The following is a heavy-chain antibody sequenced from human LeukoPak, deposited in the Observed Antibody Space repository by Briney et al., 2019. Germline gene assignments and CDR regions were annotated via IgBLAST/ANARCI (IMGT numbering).Heavy chain of an antibody. Sequence: PSETLSLTWAVYGGSFSSYYWSWIRQSPGKGLEWIGEINHSGTTKYNPSLKSRVTISVDTPQNQFSLRLSSVTAADTAVYYCTRSNWFDPWGQGTLVTVSS. CDR3: TRSNWFDP. CDR2: INHSGTT. CDR1: GGSFSSYY. V-gene: IGHV4-34*01. J-gene: IGHJ5*02.